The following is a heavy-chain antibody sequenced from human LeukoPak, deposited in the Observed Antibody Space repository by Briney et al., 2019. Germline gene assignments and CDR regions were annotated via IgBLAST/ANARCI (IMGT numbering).Heavy chain of an antibody. J-gene: IGHJ3*02. CDR2: IYPRDSDT. CDR3: ARRRDGYNYAFDI. CDR1: GYTFSSYL. V-gene: IGHV5-51*01. Sequence: GESLKISCTGSGYTFSSYLIGWVRQMPGKGLEWMGIIYPRDSDTRYSPSFQGQVTISADKSITTAYLQWSSLKASDTAMYYCARRRDGYNYAFDIWGQGTMVTVSS. D-gene: IGHD5-24*01.